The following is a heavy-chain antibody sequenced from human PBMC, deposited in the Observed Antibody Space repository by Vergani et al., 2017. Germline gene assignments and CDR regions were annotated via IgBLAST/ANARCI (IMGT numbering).Heavy chain of an antibody. Sequence: QVQLQESGPGLVKPSQTLSLTCTVSGGSISSGGYYWSWIRQHPGKGLEWIGYIYYSGSTYYNPSLKSRVTISVDTSKNQFSLKLSSVTAADTAVYYCARDGAYCGGDCYSSSYYYYGMDVWGQGTTVTVSS. CDR1: GGSISSGGYY. J-gene: IGHJ6*02. D-gene: IGHD2-21*02. CDR3: ARDGAYCGGDCYSSSYYYYGMDV. V-gene: IGHV4-31*03. CDR2: IYYSGST.